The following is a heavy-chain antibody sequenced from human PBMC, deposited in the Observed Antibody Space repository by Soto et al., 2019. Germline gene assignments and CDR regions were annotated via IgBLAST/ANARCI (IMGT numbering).Heavy chain of an antibody. Sequence: PGGSLRLSCSASGFTFSSYSMNWVRQAPGKGLEWVSSISSSSSYIYYADSVKGRFTISRDNAKNSPYLQMNSLRAEDTAVYYCARDGAVAGNYYYYVSDVWGQGTTVTVSS. CDR2: ISSSSSYI. CDR1: GFTFSSYS. D-gene: IGHD6-19*01. V-gene: IGHV3-21*01. J-gene: IGHJ6*02. CDR3: ARDGAVAGNYYYYVSDV.